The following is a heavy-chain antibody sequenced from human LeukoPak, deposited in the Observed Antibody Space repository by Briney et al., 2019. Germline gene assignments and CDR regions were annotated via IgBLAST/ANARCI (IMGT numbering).Heavy chain of an antibody. CDR2: ISGSGGST. CDR1: GFTFSSYA. D-gene: IGHD3-10*01. Sequence: GALRLSCAASGFTFSSYAMSWVRQAPGKGLEWVSAISGSGGSTYYADSVKGRFTISRDNSKNTLYLQMNSLRAEDTAVYYCAKELWFGELLSGVFDYWGQGTLVTVSS. J-gene: IGHJ4*02. V-gene: IGHV3-23*01. CDR3: AKELWFGELLSGVFDY.